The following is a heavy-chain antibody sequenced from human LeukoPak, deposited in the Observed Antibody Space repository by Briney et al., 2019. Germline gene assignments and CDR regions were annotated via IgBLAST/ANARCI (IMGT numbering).Heavy chain of an antibody. Sequence: GGSLRLSCAASGFTVSRNYMSWVRQAPGKGLEWVSVIYGGGRTYYADSVKGRFTISRDNSKNTLYLQMNSLRAEDTAVYHCAKRLRDGYNSPIGYWGQGTLVTVSS. CDR1: GFTVSRNY. D-gene: IGHD5-24*01. V-gene: IGHV3-66*04. J-gene: IGHJ4*02. CDR3: AKRLRDGYNSPIGY. CDR2: IYGGGRT.